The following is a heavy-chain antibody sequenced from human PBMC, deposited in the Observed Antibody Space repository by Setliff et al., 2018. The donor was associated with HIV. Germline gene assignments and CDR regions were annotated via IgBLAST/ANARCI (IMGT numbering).Heavy chain of an antibody. J-gene: IGHJ4*02. CDR1: GGSISSSNW. CDR2: IYHSGST. Sequence: SETLSLTCAVSGGSISSSNWWSWVRQPPEKGLEWIGEIYHSGSTNYNPSLKSRVTISVDKSKNQFSLKLSSVTAADTVVYSCAREGQQLVRGPYFDYWGQGTLVTVSS. V-gene: IGHV4-4*02. D-gene: IGHD6-13*01. CDR3: AREGQQLVRGPYFDY.